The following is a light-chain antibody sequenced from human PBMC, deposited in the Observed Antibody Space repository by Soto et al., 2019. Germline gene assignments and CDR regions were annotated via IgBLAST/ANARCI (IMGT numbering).Light chain of an antibody. Sequence: QSVLTKPPSVSGAPGQRVTISCTGSSSNIGAGYEVHWYQQLPGTAPKLLIYADNNRPSGVPDRFSGSKSGTSASLAITGLQAEDETDYFCQSYDSRLSGYVFGGGTKVTVL. CDR2: ADN. J-gene: IGLJ3*02. CDR1: SSNIGAGYE. V-gene: IGLV1-40*01. CDR3: QSYDSRLSGYV.